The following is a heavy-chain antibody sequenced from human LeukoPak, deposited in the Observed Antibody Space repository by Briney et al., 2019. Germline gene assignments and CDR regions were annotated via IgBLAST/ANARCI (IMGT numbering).Heavy chain of an antibody. Sequence: ASVKVSCKASGYILTGHYMHWVRQAPGQGLEWMGWINSKSGGTKYAQKFQGRVTMTRDTTINTAYMELSRLRSDDTAVYYCARRRRGGSPLDCWGQGTLVTVSS. V-gene: IGHV1-2*02. CDR2: INSKSGGT. CDR3: ARRRRGGSPLDC. CDR1: GYILTGHY. J-gene: IGHJ4*02. D-gene: IGHD3-16*01.